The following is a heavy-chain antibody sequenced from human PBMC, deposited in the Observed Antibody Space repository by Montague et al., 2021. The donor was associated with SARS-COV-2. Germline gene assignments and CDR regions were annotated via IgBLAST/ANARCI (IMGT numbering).Heavy chain of an antibody. D-gene: IGHD3-9*01. Sequence: SLRLSCAASGFTFSTYAMSWVRQAPGKGLEWVSVIYGDGRGTYYADSVQGRFTISRDNLKNTVYLQMNSLRDVDTALYYCAKVGDILTGYSLINLDAWGQGTLVVVSS. CDR1: GFTFSTYA. CDR2: IYGDGRGT. CDR3: AKVGDILTGYSLINLDA. J-gene: IGHJ5*02. V-gene: IGHV3-23*03.